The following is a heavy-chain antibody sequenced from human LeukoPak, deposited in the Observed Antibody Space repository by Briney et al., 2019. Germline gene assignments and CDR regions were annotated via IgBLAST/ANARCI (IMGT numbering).Heavy chain of an antibody. D-gene: IGHD3-22*01. CDR3: ASLSHYYDSSGYRFDY. J-gene: IGHJ4*02. V-gene: IGHV1-69*04. CDR1: GGTFSSYA. CDR2: IIPNLGIA. Sequence: SVKVSCKASGGTFSSYAISWVRQAPGQGLEWMGRIIPNLGIANYAQKFQGRVTVTADKSTSTAYMELSSLRSEDTAVYYCASLSHYYDSSGYRFDYWGQGTLVTV.